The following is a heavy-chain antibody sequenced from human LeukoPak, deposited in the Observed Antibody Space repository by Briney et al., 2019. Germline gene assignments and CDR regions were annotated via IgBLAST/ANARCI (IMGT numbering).Heavy chain of an antibody. CDR2: ISSSSSYI. Sequence: GGSLRLSCAASGFTVSSNYMSWVRQAPGKGLEWVSSISSSSSYIYYADSVKGRFTISRDNAKNSLYLQMNSLRAEDTAVYYCARDDMRESGSYDAFDIWGQGTMVTVSS. D-gene: IGHD1-26*01. CDR3: ARDDMRESGSYDAFDI. V-gene: IGHV3-21*01. CDR1: GFTVSSNY. J-gene: IGHJ3*02.